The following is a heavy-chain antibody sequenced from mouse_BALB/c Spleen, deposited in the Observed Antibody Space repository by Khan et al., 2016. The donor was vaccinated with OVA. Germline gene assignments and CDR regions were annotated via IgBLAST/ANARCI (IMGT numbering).Heavy chain of an antibody. Sequence: QVQLQQSGPELKKPGETVKISCKASGYSFTNYGINWVKQSPGKALKWMGWINTYTGEPTYADDFKGRFAFSLETSANTAYLQINILKNEDTATYFCARTPYFSYTLDYWGQGTSVTVSS. CDR1: GYSFTNYG. CDR2: INTYTGEP. V-gene: IGHV9-3-1*01. J-gene: IGHJ4*01. CDR3: ARTPYFSYTLDY. D-gene: IGHD2-10*01.